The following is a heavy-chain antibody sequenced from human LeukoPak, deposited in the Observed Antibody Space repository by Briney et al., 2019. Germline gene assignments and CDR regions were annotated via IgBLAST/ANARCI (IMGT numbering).Heavy chain of an antibody. CDR1: GYTFTSYG. D-gene: IGHD5-12*01. V-gene: IGHV1-18*01. CDR3: ARGNSGYDF. CDR2: ISGYNGNT. Sequence: ASVKVSCKASGYTFTSYGISWVRQAPGQGLEWMGWISGYNGNTNYAQKFQGRVTMTRNTSISTAYMELSSLRSEDTAVYYCARGNSGYDFWGQGTLVTVSS. J-gene: IGHJ4*02.